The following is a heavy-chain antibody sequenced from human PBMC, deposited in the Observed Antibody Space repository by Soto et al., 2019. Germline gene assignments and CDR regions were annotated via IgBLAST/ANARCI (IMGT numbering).Heavy chain of an antibody. CDR1: GGSFSGYY. V-gene: IGHV4-34*01. J-gene: IGHJ4*02. CDR2: INHSGST. D-gene: IGHD3-22*01. CDR3: ATYSSGLVVDY. Sequence: SETLSLTCAVYGGSFSGYYWGWIRQPPGKGLEWIGEINHSGSTNYNPSLKSRVTISVDTCKNQFSLKLISVTDADTAVYYCATYSSGLVVDYWGQGTLVTVS.